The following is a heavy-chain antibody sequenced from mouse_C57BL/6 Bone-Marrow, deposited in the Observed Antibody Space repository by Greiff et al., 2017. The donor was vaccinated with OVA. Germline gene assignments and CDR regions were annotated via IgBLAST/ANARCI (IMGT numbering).Heavy chain of an antibody. CDR2: ISDGGSYT. CDR3: ARGGLWYFDV. Sequence: EVQRLESGGGLVKPGGSLKLSCAASGFTFSSYAMPWVRQTPEKRLEWVATISDGGSYTYYPDNVKGRFTISRDNAKNNLYLQMSHLKSEDTAMYYCARGGLWYFDVWGTGTTVTVSS. CDR1: GFTFSSYA. J-gene: IGHJ1*03. V-gene: IGHV5-4*01.